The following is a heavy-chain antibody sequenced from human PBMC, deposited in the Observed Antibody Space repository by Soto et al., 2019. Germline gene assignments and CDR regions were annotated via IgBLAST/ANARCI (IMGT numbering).Heavy chain of an antibody. V-gene: IGHV3-53*01. CDR1: GFTVSSNY. J-gene: IGHJ3*02. Sequence: EVQLVESGGGLIQPGGSLRLSCAASGFTVSSNYMSWVRQAPGKGLEWVSVIYSGGSTYYADSVKGRFTISRDNSKNTLYLQMNSLRAEDTAVYYCARDLDPPRRSERRGNNAFDIWGQGTMVTVS. CDR2: IYSGGST. D-gene: IGHD3-16*01. CDR3: ARDLDPPRRSERRGNNAFDI.